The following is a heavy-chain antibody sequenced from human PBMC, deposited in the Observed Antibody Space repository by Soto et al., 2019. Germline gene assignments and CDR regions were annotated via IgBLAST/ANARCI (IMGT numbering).Heavy chain of an antibody. V-gene: IGHV4-34*01. CDR2: INHSGST. Sequence: SETLSLTCAVYGGSFSGYYWSWIRQPPGKGLEWIGEINHSGSTNYNPSLKSRVTISVDTSKNQFSLKLSSVTAADTAVYYCAREHITIFGVVIIPNNWFDPWGQGTLVTVSS. D-gene: IGHD3-3*01. CDR1: GGSFSGYY. CDR3: AREHITIFGVVIIPNNWFDP. J-gene: IGHJ5*02.